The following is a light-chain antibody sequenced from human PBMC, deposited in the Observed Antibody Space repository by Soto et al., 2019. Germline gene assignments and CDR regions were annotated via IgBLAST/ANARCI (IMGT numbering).Light chain of an antibody. V-gene: IGKV1-5*03. CDR1: QSVSVW. J-gene: IGKJ4*01. CDR2: KAS. CDR3: QQYKSYPLT. Sequence: DIQMTQSPSTLSAFVGDRVTITCRASQSVSVWLAWYQQKPGKAPKLLIYKASSLESGVPSRFSGSGSGTEFTLTISSVQPDDFATYYCQQYKSYPLTFGGGTKVDIK.